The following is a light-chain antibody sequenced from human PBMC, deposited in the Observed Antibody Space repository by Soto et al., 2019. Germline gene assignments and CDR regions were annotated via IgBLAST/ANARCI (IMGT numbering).Light chain of an antibody. Sequence: SALTQPASMSGSPGQSITISCTGTTNDIGDYNYVSWYQQHPGKAPKLIIYEVSKRPSGVSNRFSGSKSGNTASLTISGLQAEDESDYYCSSYTSSGTLYVFGTGTKVTVL. CDR3: SSYTSSGTLYV. CDR2: EVS. V-gene: IGLV2-14*01. CDR1: TNDIGDYNY. J-gene: IGLJ1*01.